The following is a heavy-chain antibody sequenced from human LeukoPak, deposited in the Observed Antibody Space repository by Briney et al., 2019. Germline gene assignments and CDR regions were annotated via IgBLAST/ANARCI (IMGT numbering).Heavy chain of an antibody. CDR3: AKRCSGGSCYSQIDS. J-gene: IGHJ4*02. Sequence: GGSLRLSRAASGFTFSSYGMHWVRQAPGKGLEWVAFIRYDGSNKYYADSVKGRFTISRDNSMNTLYLQMNSLRAEDAAVYYCAKRCSGGSCYSQIDSWGQGTLVTVSS. CDR1: GFTFSSYG. D-gene: IGHD2-15*01. CDR2: IRYDGSNK. V-gene: IGHV3-30*02.